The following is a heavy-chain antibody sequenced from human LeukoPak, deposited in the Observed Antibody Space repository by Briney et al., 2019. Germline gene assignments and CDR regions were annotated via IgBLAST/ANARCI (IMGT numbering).Heavy chain of an antibody. CDR3: AGDRRTSGWYAS. D-gene: IGHD6-19*01. CDR2: VFTTGTT. V-gene: IGHV3-53*01. Sequence: GGSLRLSCVPSGFTVSSHYISWFRQAPGKGLEWVSVVFTTGTTYYADSVKGRFTLSRDTLKNTVYLQMNSLTAEDTALYYCAGDRRTSGWYASWGQGTLVTVSS. J-gene: IGHJ5*01. CDR1: GFTVSSHY.